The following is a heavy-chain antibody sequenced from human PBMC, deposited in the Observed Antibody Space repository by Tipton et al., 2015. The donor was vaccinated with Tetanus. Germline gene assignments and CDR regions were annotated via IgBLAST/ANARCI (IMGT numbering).Heavy chain of an antibody. CDR1: GASISSIYS. CDR2: VFRSGSA. CDR3: ARVACSSTSCYSHYFDY. D-gene: IGHD2-2*01. Sequence: TLSLTCAVSGASISSIYSWSWIRQPPGKGLEWIGYVFRSGSADYNPSLKSRVNISLDRSENHISLMLTSVTAADTAVYYCARVACSSTSCYSHYFDYWGPGSLVTVSS. J-gene: IGHJ4*02. V-gene: IGHV4-30-2*01.